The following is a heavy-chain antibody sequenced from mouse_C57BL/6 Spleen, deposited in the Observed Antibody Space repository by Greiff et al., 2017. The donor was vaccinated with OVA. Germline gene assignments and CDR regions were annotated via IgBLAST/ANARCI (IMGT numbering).Heavy chain of an antibody. J-gene: IGHJ4*01. V-gene: IGHV1-75*01. Sequence: QVQLQQSGPELVKPGASVKISCKASGYTFTDYYINWVKQRPGQGLEWIGWIFPGSGSTYYNEKFKGKATLTVDKSSSTAYMLLSILTSVDSAVYFCARIYDGSYMDYWGQGTSVTVSS. CDR2: IFPGSGST. CDR1: GYTFTDYY. CDR3: ARIYDGSYMDY. D-gene: IGHD2-3*01.